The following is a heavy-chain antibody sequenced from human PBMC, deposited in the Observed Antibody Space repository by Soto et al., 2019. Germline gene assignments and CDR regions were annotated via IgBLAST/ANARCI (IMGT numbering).Heavy chain of an antibody. D-gene: IGHD2-2*01. CDR1: GGSISSRSFY. J-gene: IGHJ4*02. V-gene: IGHV4-39*01. CDR3: ASRSSDGRHTTCYEDYFDD. CDR2: IYYSGST. Sequence: SETLSLTCTVSGGSISSRSFYWGWIRQPPGMGLEWIGSIYYSGSTDYDPSLKSRLSISVDTSKNQFSLRLSSVTAADTAVYYCASRSSDGRHTTCYEDYFDDWGQGILVTVSS.